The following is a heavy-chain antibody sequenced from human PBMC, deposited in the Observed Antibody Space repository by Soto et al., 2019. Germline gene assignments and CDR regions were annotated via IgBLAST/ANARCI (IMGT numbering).Heavy chain of an antibody. CDR3: ARDQGVGYYDILTGYYYFDY. D-gene: IGHD3-9*01. CDR2: IIPLLGIA. J-gene: IGHJ4*02. Sequence: QVQLVQSGAEVKKPGSSVKVSCKASGGTFSSYTISWVRQAPGQGLEWMGRIIPLLGIANYAQKFQGRVTITADKSTSTAYMELSSLRSEDTAVYYCARDQGVGYYDILTGYYYFDYWGQGTLVTVSS. CDR1: GGTFSSYT. V-gene: IGHV1-69*08.